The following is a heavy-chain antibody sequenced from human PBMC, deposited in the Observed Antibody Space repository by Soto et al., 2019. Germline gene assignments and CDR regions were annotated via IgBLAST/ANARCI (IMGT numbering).Heavy chain of an antibody. J-gene: IGHJ3*02. CDR2: ISAYNGNT. CDR1: GYTFTSYG. V-gene: IGHV1-18*04. D-gene: IGHD6-6*01. Sequence: VASVKVSCKASGYTFTSYGISWVRQAPGQGLEWMGWISAYNGNTNYAQKLQGRVTMTTDTSTSTAYMELRSLRSDDTAVYYCARVGFEYSSSSRAFDIWGQGTMVTVSS. CDR3: ARVGFEYSSSSRAFDI.